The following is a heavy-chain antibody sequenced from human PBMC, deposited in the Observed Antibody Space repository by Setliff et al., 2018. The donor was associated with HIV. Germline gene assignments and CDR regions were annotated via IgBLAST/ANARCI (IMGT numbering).Heavy chain of an antibody. J-gene: IGHJ3*02. CDR3: SRSPKGRYGDYVYAFDI. CDR1: GDSISTYY. Sequence: PSETLSLTCTVSGDSISTYYWSWIRQPPGKGLEWIGYIYISGRTSYNPSLKSRVTISVDTSKNQFSLKLSSVTAADTAIYYCSRSPKGRYGDYVYAFDIWGQGTMVTV. V-gene: IGHV4-4*09. CDR2: IYISGRT. D-gene: IGHD4-17*01.